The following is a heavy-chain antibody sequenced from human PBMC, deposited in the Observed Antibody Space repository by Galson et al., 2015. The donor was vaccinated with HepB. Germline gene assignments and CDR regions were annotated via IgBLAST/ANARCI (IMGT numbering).Heavy chain of an antibody. CDR2: IYPGDSDT. V-gene: IGHV5-51*01. J-gene: IGHJ4*02. D-gene: IGHD6-13*01. CDR3: ARLISSRVGAFTAAGNEYYFDS. CDR1: GYSFSSYW. Sequence: QSGAEVKKPGESLKISCKGSGYSFSSYWIGWVRQKPGKGLEWMGIIYPGDSDTRYSPSFQGPVTISADKSISTAYLQWSSLKASDTAMYYCARLISSRVGAFTAAGNEYYFDSWGQGTLVTVSS.